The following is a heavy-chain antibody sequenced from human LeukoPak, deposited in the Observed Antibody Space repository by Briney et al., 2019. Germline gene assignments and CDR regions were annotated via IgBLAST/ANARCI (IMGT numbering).Heavy chain of an antibody. D-gene: IGHD3-10*01. CDR2: ISGSGIST. V-gene: IGHV3-23*01. CDR1: GFTFSSCA. Sequence: GGSLRLSCAASGFTFSSCAMSWVRQAPGMGLEWVSGISGSGISTYYADSVEGRFTISRDNSNNTLYLQMNTLSAEDTAVYYCAKSPVYYGSGSQYYFDYWGRGTLVTVSS. CDR3: AKSPVYYGSGSQYYFDY. J-gene: IGHJ4*02.